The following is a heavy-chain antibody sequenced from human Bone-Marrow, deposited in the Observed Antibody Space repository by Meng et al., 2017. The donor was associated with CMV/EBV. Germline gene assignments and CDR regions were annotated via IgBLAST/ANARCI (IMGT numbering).Heavy chain of an antibody. CDR2: ISSSGSIT. D-gene: IGHD1-26*01. J-gene: IGHJ5*01. V-gene: IGHV3-11*04. CDR3: ARDSSAVHNWLDS. CDR1: GFTFSDYY. Sequence: GGSLRLSCAASGFTFSDYYMNWVRQAPGKGLEWVSYISSSGSITKYLDSLKGRFTISRDNAKNSLFLQMNSLTVEDTAVYYCARDSSAVHNWLDSWGQGTLVTVSS.